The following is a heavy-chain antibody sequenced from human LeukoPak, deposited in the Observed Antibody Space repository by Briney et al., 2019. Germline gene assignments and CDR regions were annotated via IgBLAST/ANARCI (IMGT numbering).Heavy chain of an antibody. CDR3: ASTSGSSGWYSPPDY. Sequence: SVKVSCKASEGTFSSYAISWVRQAPGQGLEWMGRIIPVFGIANYAQKFQGRVTITADKSTSTAYMELSSLRSEDTAVYYCASTSGSSGWYSPPDYWGQGTLVTVSS. CDR2: IIPVFGIA. J-gene: IGHJ4*02. V-gene: IGHV1-69*04. D-gene: IGHD6-19*01. CDR1: EGTFSSYA.